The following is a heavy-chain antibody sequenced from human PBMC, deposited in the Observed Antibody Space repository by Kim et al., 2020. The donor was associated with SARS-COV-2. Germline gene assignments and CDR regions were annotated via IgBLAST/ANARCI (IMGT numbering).Heavy chain of an antibody. CDR1: GGSVSSGSYY. Sequence: SETLSLTCTVSGGSVSSGSYYWSWIRQPPGKGLEWIGYVYYIGSTNYNPSLKSRVTMSIDTSKNQFSLKLPSVTAADTAVYYWARAPVLPVDTAMINAF. J-gene: IGHJ3*01. CDR3: ARAPVLPVDTAMINAF. CDR2: VYYIGST. D-gene: IGHD5-18*01. V-gene: IGHV4-61*01.